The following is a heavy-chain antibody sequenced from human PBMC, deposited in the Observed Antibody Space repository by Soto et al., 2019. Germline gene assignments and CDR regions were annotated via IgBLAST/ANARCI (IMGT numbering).Heavy chain of an antibody. CDR2: IYYSGST. CDR3: ARERSSGWCDY. J-gene: IGHJ4*02. CDR1: GGSLGTYY. D-gene: IGHD6-19*01. Sequence: SETLSLTCTVSGGSLGTYYWSWVRQPPGKGLEWIGYIYYSGSTNYNPSLKSRVTLSVDTSKNQFSLKLSSVTAADTAVYYCARERSSGWCDYWGQGTLVTVSS. V-gene: IGHV4-59*01.